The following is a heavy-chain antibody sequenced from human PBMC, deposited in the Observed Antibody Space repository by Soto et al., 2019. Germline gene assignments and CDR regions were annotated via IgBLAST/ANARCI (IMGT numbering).Heavy chain of an antibody. CDR2: IIPMLGIR. J-gene: IGHJ3*02. D-gene: IGHD2-21*01. Sequence: QVQLVQSGAEVKKPGSSVKVSCKDSGGTFSTYSMFWVRQAPGQGLDWMGRIIPMLGIRNYAQRFQDRVTITADKSPATAHMELSSLRSEDTALYYCTIGSWSGEVFDIWGQGTMVTVSS. CDR1: GGTFSTYS. CDR3: TIGSWSGEVFDI. V-gene: IGHV1-69*02.